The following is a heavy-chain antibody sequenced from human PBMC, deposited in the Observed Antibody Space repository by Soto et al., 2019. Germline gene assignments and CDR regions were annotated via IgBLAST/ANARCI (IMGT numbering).Heavy chain of an antibody. Sequence: QVQLVQSGAEVQKPGSSVKVSCKASGGTISSYAISWVRQSHGQGLEWMGGIIPIFGTANYAQKYQGRVTLTADESTSTAYLELSRLRCEDTAVYYCARRGVGATTWFDYWGQGTLVTVSS. CDR2: IIPIFGTA. CDR3: ARRGVGATTWFDY. J-gene: IGHJ4*02. V-gene: IGHV1-69*01. CDR1: GGTISSYA. D-gene: IGHD1-26*01.